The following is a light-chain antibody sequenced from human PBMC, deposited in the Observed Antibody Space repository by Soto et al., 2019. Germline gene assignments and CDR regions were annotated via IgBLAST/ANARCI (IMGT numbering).Light chain of an antibody. J-gene: IGKJ1*01. V-gene: IGKV1-5*03. Sequence: IQMTQTPSSLSVSVGDIVTITCLASHTISSWLAWYQQKPGKAPKLLIYKASTLKSGVPSRFSGSGSGTEFTLTISSLQPDDFATYYCQHYNSYSEAFGQGTKVDI. CDR2: KAS. CDR3: QHYNSYSEA. CDR1: HTISSW.